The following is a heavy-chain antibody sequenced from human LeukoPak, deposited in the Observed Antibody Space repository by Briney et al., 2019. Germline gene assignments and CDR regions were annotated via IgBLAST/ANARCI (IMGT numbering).Heavy chain of an antibody. Sequence: SETLSLTCTISGGSISSGDYYWSWIRQPPGKGLEWIGYIYYSGSTYYNPSLKSRVTISVDTSKNQFSLKLSSVTAADTAVYYCGSRSTSWFDYWGQGTLGTVSP. J-gene: IGHJ4*02. V-gene: IGHV4-30-4*01. CDR2: IYYSGST. CDR1: GGSISSGDYY. CDR3: GSRSTSWFDY. D-gene: IGHD2-2*01.